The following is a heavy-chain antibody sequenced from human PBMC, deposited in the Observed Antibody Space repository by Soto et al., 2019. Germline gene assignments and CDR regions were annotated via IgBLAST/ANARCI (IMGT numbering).Heavy chain of an antibody. CDR1: GGSISSSSYY. V-gene: IGHV4-39*02. CDR3: ARDTSEYDFWSGYYDY. D-gene: IGHD3-3*01. J-gene: IGHJ4*02. CDR2: IYYSGST. Sequence: SETLSLTCTVSGGSISSSSYYWGWIRQPPGKGLEWIGSIYYSGSTYYNPSLKSRVTISVDTSKNQFSLKLSSVTAADTAVYYCARDTSEYDFWSGYYDYWGQGTLVTVSS.